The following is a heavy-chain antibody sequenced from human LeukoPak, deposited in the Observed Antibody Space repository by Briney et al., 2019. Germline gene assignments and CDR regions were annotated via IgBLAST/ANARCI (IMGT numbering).Heavy chain of an antibody. D-gene: IGHD3-22*01. CDR1: GFTFSSYG. J-gene: IGHJ4*02. CDR3: GKGGYYYDSSAFDY. CDR2: ISYDGSNK. Sequence: GGSLRLSCAASGFTFSSYGMRWVRQAPGKGLEWVAVISYDGSNKYYADSVKGRFTISRDNSKNTLYLQMNSLRAEDTAVYYCGKGGYYYDSSAFDYWGQGTLVTVSS. V-gene: IGHV3-30*18.